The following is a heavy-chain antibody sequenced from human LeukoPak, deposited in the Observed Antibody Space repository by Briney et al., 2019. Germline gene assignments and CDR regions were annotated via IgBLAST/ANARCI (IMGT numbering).Heavy chain of an antibody. J-gene: IGHJ5*02. D-gene: IGHD5-18*01. CDR1: NDSIKNYY. V-gene: IGHV4-59*08. CDR3: ARHTIQVLSPFDP. Sequence: SETLSLTCTVTNDSIKNYYWSWIRQSPGEGLEWIGYSHYSGTTIYNPSLKSRVTMSVHTSKNQFFLRLNSVTAADTAIYYCARHTIQVLSPFDPWGQGTVVTVSS. CDR2: SHYSGTT.